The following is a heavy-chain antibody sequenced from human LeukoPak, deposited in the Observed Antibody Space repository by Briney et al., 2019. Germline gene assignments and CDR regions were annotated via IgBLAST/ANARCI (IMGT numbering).Heavy chain of an antibody. J-gene: IGHJ3*01. V-gene: IGHV1-8*03. CDR2: MNPNSGNT. CDR1: GYTFTGYY. Sequence: ASVKVSCKASGYTFTGYYMHWVRQATGQGLEWMGWMNPNSGNTGYPPKFQGRVTITRNTSISTAYMELSSLRSEDTAVYYCARVSQTYYDFWRGTAPGDAFDFWGQGTMVTVSS. D-gene: IGHD3-3*01. CDR3: ARVSQTYYDFWRGTAPGDAFDF.